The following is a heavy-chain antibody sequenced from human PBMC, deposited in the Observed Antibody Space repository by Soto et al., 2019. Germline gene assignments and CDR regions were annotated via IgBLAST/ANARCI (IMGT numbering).Heavy chain of an antibody. D-gene: IGHD1-26*01. CDR3: AKATVGATRAVYYFDY. CDR2: VYYSGNT. Sequence: PSETLSLTCTVSGDSISRGAYYWGWVRQPPGKGLEWIGSVYYSGNTYYNPSLKSRVTISVDTSKNQFSLKLSSVTAADTAVYYCAKATVGATRAVYYFDYWGQGTLVTVSS. J-gene: IGHJ4*02. CDR1: GDSISRGAYY. V-gene: IGHV4-39*01.